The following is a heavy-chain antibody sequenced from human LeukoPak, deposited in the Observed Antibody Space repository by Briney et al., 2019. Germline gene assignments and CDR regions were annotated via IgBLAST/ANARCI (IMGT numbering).Heavy chain of an antibody. CDR1: GFTFSDYA. V-gene: IGHV3-23*01. Sequence: GGSLRLSCAASGFTFSDYAMSWVRQAPGKGLEWVSVISGSGTTTYYADSVKGWVTISRDNSKNTLYLQMNSLRAEDTAVYYCAKHGSWYNFDYWGQGTLVTVSS. D-gene: IGHD6-13*01. J-gene: IGHJ4*02. CDR2: ISGSGTTT. CDR3: AKHGSWYNFDY.